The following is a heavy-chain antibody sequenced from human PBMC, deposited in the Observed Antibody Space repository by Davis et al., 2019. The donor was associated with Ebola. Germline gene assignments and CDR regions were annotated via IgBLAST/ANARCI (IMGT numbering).Heavy chain of an antibody. CDR3: ARGEEQWLRNYGMDV. CDR1: EFTFSNYG. CDR2: ISYDGSDK. Sequence: GGSLRLSCAASEFTFSNYGMHWVRQAPGKGLEWVAFISYDGSDKYYADSVKGRSTISRDNAKNTLYLQMSSLRDEDTAVYYCARGEEQWLRNYGMDVWGQGTTVTVSS. D-gene: IGHD6-19*01. V-gene: IGHV3-30*03. J-gene: IGHJ6*02.